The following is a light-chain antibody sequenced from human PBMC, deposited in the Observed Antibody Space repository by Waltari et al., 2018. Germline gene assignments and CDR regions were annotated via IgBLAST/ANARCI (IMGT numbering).Light chain of an antibody. J-gene: IGLJ2*01. CDR3: CSYAGTSTVI. Sequence: QSALTQPASVSGSPGQSITISCTGTRSYVGAYNFVSWYQQHPGKAPKFMIYDVSKRPSGVSNRFSGSKSGNTASLTISGLQAEDEADYYCCSYAGTSTVIFGGGTKLTVL. CDR1: RSYVGAYNF. V-gene: IGLV2-23*02. CDR2: DVS.